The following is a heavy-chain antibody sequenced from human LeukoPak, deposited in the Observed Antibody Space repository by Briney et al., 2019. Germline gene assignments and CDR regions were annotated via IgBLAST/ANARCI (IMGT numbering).Heavy chain of an antibody. Sequence: GGSLRLSCAAFGFTFSSYSMNWVRQAPGKGLEWISYISSSRSVIYYADSVKGRFTISRDNSKNTLYLQMNSLRAEDTAVYYCAKDPRRYSRTGGYFDYWGQGTLVTVSS. D-gene: IGHD6-13*01. CDR3: AKDPRRYSRTGGYFDY. CDR2: ISSSRSVI. V-gene: IGHV3-48*01. CDR1: GFTFSSYS. J-gene: IGHJ4*02.